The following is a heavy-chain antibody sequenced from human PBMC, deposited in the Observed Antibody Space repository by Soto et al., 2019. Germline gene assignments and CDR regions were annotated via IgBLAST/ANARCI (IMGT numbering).Heavy chain of an antibody. J-gene: IGHJ4*02. Sequence: QVQLQETGPGLVKPSQTLSLTCTVSGVSITSGDNYWSWIRQPPGKGLEWIGYIFYIGNAYYNPSLQSRVIISVDTSRNQFSLRLTSVTAEDTTVYYCVRKTGTTFLGSFFDHWGQGTLVTVSS. CDR1: GVSITSGDNY. CDR2: IFYIGNA. V-gene: IGHV4-30-4*01. D-gene: IGHD1-7*01. CDR3: VRKTGTTFLGSFFDH.